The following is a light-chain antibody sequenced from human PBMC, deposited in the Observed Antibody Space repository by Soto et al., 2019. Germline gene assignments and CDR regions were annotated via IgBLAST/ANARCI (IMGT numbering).Light chain of an antibody. V-gene: IGLV3-21*04. CDR3: QVWDSSSDHVV. J-gene: IGLJ2*01. CDR2: YDS. Sequence: SYELTQPPSLSVAPGKTARIPCGGNNIGSKSVHWYQQKPGQAPVLVIYYDSDRPSGIPERFSGSNSGNTATLTISRVEAGDDADYYCQVWDSSSDHVVFGGGTKLTVL. CDR1: NIGSKS.